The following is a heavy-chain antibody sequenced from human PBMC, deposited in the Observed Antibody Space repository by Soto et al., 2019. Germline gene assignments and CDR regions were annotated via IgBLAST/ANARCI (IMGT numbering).Heavy chain of an antibody. CDR3: ARHYNTGTYPLDY. J-gene: IGHJ4*02. CDR1: GGSISGHY. D-gene: IGHD3-10*01. CDR2: IHYTGST. V-gene: IGHV4-59*08. Sequence: PSETLSLTCTVSGGSISGHYWGWIRQPPGKGLEYIGYIHYTGSTNYNPSLKSRVTMSVDTSTDQFSLKLNSVTAADTAVYYCARHYNTGTYPLDYWGQGTLVTVSS.